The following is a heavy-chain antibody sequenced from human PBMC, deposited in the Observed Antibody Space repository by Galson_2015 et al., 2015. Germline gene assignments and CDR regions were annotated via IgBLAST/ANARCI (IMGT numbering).Heavy chain of an antibody. D-gene: IGHD6-13*01. CDR2: IYATGST. Sequence: SETLSLTCTVSGGSITSSYWSWIRQSPEKGLEWIGYIYATGSTNYNPSLKSRVTISVDTSKNQFSLNLSSVTAADTAVYYCARSFSTSWQYFDFWGHGTLVTVSS. CDR1: GGSITSSY. V-gene: IGHV4-59*01. J-gene: IGHJ4*01. CDR3: ARSFSTSWQYFDF.